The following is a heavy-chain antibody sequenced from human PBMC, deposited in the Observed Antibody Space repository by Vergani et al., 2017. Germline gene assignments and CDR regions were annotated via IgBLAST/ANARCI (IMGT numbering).Heavy chain of an antibody. V-gene: IGHV3-21*01. J-gene: IGHJ5*02. CDR1: GFTFSSYS. CDR3: ASADILTGWSWFEP. Sequence: EVQLVESGGGLVKPGGSLRLSCAASGFTFSSYSMNWVRQAPGKGLEWVSSISSSSSYIYYADSVKGRFTISRDNAKNALYLQMNSLRAEDTAVYYCASADILTGWSWFEPWGQGTLVTVSA. CDR2: ISSSSSYI. D-gene: IGHD3-9*01.